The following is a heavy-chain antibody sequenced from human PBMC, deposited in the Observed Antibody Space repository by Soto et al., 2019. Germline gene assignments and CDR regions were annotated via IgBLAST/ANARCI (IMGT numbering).Heavy chain of an antibody. CDR3: AVTYDLDSYGRYGMDV. J-gene: IGHJ6*02. Sequence: QVQLVQSGAEVKKPGSSVKVSCKASGGTFSSYAISWVRQAPGQGLEWMGGIIPIFGTANYAQKLQGRVTITADESTITAYMELSSLRSEDTAVYYCAVTYDLDSYGRYGMDVWGQGTTVTVSS. V-gene: IGHV1-69*01. D-gene: IGHD5-18*01. CDR2: IIPIFGTA. CDR1: GGTFSSYA.